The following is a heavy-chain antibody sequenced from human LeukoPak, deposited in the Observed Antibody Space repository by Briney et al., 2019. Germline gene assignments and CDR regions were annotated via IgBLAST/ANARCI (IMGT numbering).Heavy chain of an antibody. Sequence: PGGSLRLSCAASGFTFSSQSMNWVRQAPGKGLEWVSSISSSSSYIYYADSVKGRFTISRDNAKNSLYLQMNSLRAEDTAVYYCARVAVAGPAKDYWGQGTLVTVSS. D-gene: IGHD6-19*01. CDR1: GFTFSSQS. CDR3: ARVAVAGPAKDY. J-gene: IGHJ4*02. V-gene: IGHV3-21*01. CDR2: ISSSSSYI.